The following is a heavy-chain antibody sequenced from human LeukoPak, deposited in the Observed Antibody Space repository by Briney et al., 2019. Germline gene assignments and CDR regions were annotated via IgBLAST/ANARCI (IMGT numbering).Heavy chain of an antibody. J-gene: IGHJ3*02. CDR3: ARDGEWEKLMFDAFDI. D-gene: IGHD1-26*01. CDR2: ISTSSSTI. V-gene: IGHV3-48*02. CDR1: GFTFSTYS. Sequence: PGGPLRLSCAASGFTFSTYSMNWVRQAPGKGLEWVSYISTSSSTIYYADSVNGRFTISRDNAKNSLYLQMNSLRDEDTAVYYCARDGEWEKLMFDAFDIWGQGTMVTVSS.